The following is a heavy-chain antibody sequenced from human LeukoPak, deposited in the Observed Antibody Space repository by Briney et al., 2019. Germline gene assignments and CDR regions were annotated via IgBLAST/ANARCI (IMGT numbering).Heavy chain of an antibody. Sequence: SETLSLTCTVSGGSISSGSYYWSWIRQPAGKGLEWIGRIYTSGSTNYNPSLKSRVTISVDTSKNQFSLKLSSVTAADTAVYYCARVRGYDSSGYYDNYYYYMDVWGKGTTVTVSS. V-gene: IGHV4-61*02. CDR3: ARVRGYDSSGYYDNYYYYMDV. CDR1: GGSISSGSYY. D-gene: IGHD3-22*01. CDR2: IYTSGST. J-gene: IGHJ6*03.